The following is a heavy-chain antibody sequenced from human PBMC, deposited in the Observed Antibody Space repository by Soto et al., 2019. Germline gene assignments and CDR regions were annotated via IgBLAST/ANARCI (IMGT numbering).Heavy chain of an antibody. CDR1: GGSISSGGYS. CDR2: IYHSGST. Sequence: SETLSLTCAVSGGSISSGGYSWSWIRQPPGKGLEWIGYIYHSGSTYYNPSLKSRVTISVDRSKNQFSLKLSSVTAADTAVYYCARGEAAGRFDYWGQGTLVTVSS. J-gene: IGHJ4*02. V-gene: IGHV4-30-2*01. CDR3: ARGEAAGRFDY. D-gene: IGHD6-13*01.